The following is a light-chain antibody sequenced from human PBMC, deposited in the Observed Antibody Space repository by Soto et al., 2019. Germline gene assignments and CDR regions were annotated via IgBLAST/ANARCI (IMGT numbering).Light chain of an antibody. CDR2: AAS. V-gene: IGKV1-8*01. J-gene: IGKJ1*01. Sequence: AIQLTQSPSFLSASVGDRVTITCRASQGISSYLAWYQQKPGKAPKLLIYAASTLQSGVPSRFSGSGSGTDFTLTISCLQSEDFATYYCQQYYSYPPTFGQGTKVDIK. CDR3: QQYYSYPPT. CDR1: QGISSY.